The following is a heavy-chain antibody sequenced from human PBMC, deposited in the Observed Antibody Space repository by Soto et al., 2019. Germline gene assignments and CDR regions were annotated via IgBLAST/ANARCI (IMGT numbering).Heavy chain of an antibody. D-gene: IGHD6-6*01. J-gene: IGHJ6*03. CDR1: GYTFTSYG. Sequence: ASVKVSCKASGYTFTSYGISWVRQAPGQELEWMGWISAYNGNTNYAQKLQGRVTMTTDTSTSTAYMELRSLRSDDTAVYYCAREVAARLNYYYYYMDVWGKGTTVTVSS. CDR2: ISAYNGNT. CDR3: AREVAARLNYYYYYMDV. V-gene: IGHV1-18*01.